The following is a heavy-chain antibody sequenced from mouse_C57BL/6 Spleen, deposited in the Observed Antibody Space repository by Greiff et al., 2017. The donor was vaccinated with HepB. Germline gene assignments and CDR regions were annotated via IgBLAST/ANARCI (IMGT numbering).Heavy chain of an antibody. V-gene: IGHV7-3*01. D-gene: IGHD4-1*01. CDR3: ARGGTGTSYFDY. Sequence: EVQLVESGGGLVQPGGSLSLSCAASGFTFTDYYMSWVRQPPGKALEWLGFIRNKANGYTTEYSASVKGRFTISRDNSQSILYLQMNALRAEDSATYYCARGGTGTSYFDYWGQGTTLTVSS. J-gene: IGHJ2*01. CDR2: IRNKANGYTT. CDR1: GFTFTDYY.